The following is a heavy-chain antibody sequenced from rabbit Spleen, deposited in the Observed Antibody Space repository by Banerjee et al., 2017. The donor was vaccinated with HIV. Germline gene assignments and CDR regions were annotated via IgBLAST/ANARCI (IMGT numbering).Heavy chain of an antibody. CDR3: ARGRYAADNYYLDL. D-gene: IGHD8-1*01. V-gene: IGHV1S7*01. CDR1: GFDFSGYY. CDR2: IDPVFGST. Sequence: QLKESGGGLVQPGGSLKLSCRASGFDFSGYYLSWVRQAPGKGLEWIGYIDPVFGSTYYASWVNGRFTISSHNAQNTLYLQLNSLTAADTATYFCARGRYAADNYYLDLWGQGTLVTVS. J-gene: IGHJ6*01.